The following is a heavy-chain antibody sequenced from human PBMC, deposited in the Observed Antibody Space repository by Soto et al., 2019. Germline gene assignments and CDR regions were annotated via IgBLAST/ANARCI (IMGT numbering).Heavy chain of an antibody. Sequence: QVQLQESGPGLVKPSQTMSLTCTVSGGSIRRGGYSWSWIRQHPGKGLEWIGYIYYSGSTYYNPSLKSRVTRSVDTSKNQFSLKLSSVTAADTAVYYCAGATVVTNFDYWGQGTRVTVSA. CDR2: IYYSGST. J-gene: IGHJ4*02. V-gene: IGHV4-31*03. CDR3: AGATVVTNFDY. D-gene: IGHD1-1*01. CDR1: GGSIRRGGYS.